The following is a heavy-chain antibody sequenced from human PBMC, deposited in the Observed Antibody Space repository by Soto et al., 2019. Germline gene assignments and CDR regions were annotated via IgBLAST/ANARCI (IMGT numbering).Heavy chain of an antibody. J-gene: IGHJ4*02. D-gene: IGHD6-19*01. CDR3: AKAESSGWYYSLDY. Sequence: EVQLVESGGGLVQPGTSLRLSCAASGFTFDDYAMHWVRQVPGKGLEWVSGLSWNSGTIDYADSVKGRFTISRDNAKNSMQLQMNGLKPEDTAIYYCAKAESSGWYYSLDYWGQGTLVTVSS. V-gene: IGHV3-9*01. CDR1: GFTFDDYA. CDR2: LSWNSGTI.